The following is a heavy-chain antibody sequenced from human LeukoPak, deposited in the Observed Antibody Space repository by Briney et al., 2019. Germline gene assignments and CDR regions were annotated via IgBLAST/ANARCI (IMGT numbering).Heavy chain of an antibody. D-gene: IGHD3-3*01. CDR3: ARNGFDFGGLKEFDP. CDR2: IIPIFGTT. J-gene: IGHJ5*02. CDR1: GGSFSYYA. V-gene: IGHV1-69*01. Sequence: SVKVSCTASGGSFSYYAINWVRQAPGQGLEWMGGIIPIFGTTNYAQTFQGRVTITADESTSTAYMELSSLTSEDTAVYYCARNGFDFGGLKEFDPWGQGTLVTVSS.